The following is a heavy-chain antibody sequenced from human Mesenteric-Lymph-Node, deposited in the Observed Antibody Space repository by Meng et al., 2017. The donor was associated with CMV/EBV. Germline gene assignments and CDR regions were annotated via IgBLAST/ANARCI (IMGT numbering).Heavy chain of an antibody. V-gene: IGHV4-61*01. CDR3: ARAPPGPYFDN. Sequence: GSLRLSCTVSGGSVSSGSYFWTWIRQPPGKGLEWIGYIYYSGSTNYNPSLKSRVTISVDTSKSQFSLKLTSVTAADTAVYYCARAPPGPYFDNWGQGTLVTVSS. CDR1: GGSVSSGSYF. J-gene: IGHJ4*02. CDR2: IYYSGST.